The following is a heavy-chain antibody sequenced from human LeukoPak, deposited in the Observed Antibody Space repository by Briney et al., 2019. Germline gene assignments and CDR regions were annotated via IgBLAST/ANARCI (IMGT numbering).Heavy chain of an antibody. J-gene: IGHJ4*02. Sequence: GASVKVSCKASGYTFTGYYMHWVRQAPGQGLEWMGWINPNSGGTNYAQKFQGRVTMTRDTSISTAYMELSKLRSDDTAVYYCARSNYDILTGYFYWGQGTLVTVSS. CDR2: INPNSGGT. D-gene: IGHD3-9*01. V-gene: IGHV1-2*02. CDR3: ARSNYDILTGYFY. CDR1: GYTFTGYY.